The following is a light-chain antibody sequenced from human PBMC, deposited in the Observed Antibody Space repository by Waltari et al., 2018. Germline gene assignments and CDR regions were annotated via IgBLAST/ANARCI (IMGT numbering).Light chain of an antibody. CDR3: QQYDNLAPLT. J-gene: IGKJ4*01. CDR1: HDISNY. Sequence: DIQMTQSPSSLSASVGDRVTITCQASHDISNYLNWYQQKPGKAPKLLIYDASNLETGVPSRFSGSGSGTDFTFTISSLQPEDIATYYCQQYDNLAPLTFGGGTKVEIK. V-gene: IGKV1-33*01. CDR2: DAS.